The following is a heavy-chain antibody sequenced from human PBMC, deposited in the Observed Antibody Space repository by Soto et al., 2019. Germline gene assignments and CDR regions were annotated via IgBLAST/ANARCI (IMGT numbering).Heavy chain of an antibody. V-gene: IGHV3-11*01. CDR3: ARGRNRGYSYLMDV. CDR1: GFNFNDFY. D-gene: IGHD1-1*01. Sequence: QVQLVESGGGLVKPGGSLRLSCAVSGFNFNDFYMGWIRQAPGKGLDWIAYISTTGSTTFYADSVKGRFGLSRDNAETSLYLHMRGLRAEDTALYYCARGRNRGYSYLMDVWGRGTMVAVSS. J-gene: IGHJ6*03. CDR2: ISTTGSTT.